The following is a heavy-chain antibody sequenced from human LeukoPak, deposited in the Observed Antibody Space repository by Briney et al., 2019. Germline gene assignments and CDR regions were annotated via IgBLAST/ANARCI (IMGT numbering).Heavy chain of an antibody. Sequence: ASVKVSCKASGYTFTSYEINWVRQATGQGLEWMGWMNPNSGNTGYAQKFQGRVTITTDESTSTAYMELSSLRSEDTAVYYCARLYSSSSTGAFDIWGQRTMVTVPS. CDR2: MNPNSGNT. CDR3: ARLYSSSSTGAFDI. J-gene: IGHJ3*02. D-gene: IGHD6-6*01. CDR1: GYTFTSYE. V-gene: IGHV1-8*03.